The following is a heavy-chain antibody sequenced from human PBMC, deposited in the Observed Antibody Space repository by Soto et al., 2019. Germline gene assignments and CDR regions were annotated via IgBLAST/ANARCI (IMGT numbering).Heavy chain of an antibody. J-gene: IGHJ5*02. CDR2: INRNSGGT. Sequence: QVQLVQSGAEVKKPGASVKVSCKASGYTFTGYYMHWVRQAPGQGLEWMGWINRNSGGTNYAQKFQGWVTMTRDTSISTAYMELSRLRSDDTAVYYCARTGIAAAGPFDPWGQGTLVTVSS. CDR1: GYTFTGYY. V-gene: IGHV1-2*04. CDR3: ARTGIAAAGPFDP. D-gene: IGHD6-13*01.